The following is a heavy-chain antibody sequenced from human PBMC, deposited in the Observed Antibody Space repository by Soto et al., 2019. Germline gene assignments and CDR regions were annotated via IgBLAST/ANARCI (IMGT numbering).Heavy chain of an antibody. D-gene: IGHD6-19*01. CDR3: AREVAGTPKYYYYGMDV. CDR1: GYSFTSYW. Sequence: PGESLKISCKGSGYSFTSYWIGWVRQMPGKGLEWMGIIYPGDSDTRYSPSFQGQVTISADKSISTAYLQWSSLKASDTAMYYCAREVAGTPKYYYYGMDVWGQGTTVTVSS. V-gene: IGHV5-51*01. CDR2: IYPGDSDT. J-gene: IGHJ6*02.